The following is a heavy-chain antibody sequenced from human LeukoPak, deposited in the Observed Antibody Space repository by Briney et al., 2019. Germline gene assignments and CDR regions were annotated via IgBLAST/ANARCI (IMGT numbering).Heavy chain of an antibody. Sequence: SETLSLTCAVYGESFSAYYWSWIRQSPGKGLEWIAEINHRGDTNYNPSVKSRVTISIDTSKNQFSLEVRSLTAADTAVYYCARGPTISETGYFDFWGQGTLVTVSS. D-gene: IGHD1-1*01. CDR1: GESFSAYY. CDR3: ARGPTISETGYFDF. V-gene: IGHV4-34*01. CDR2: INHRGDT. J-gene: IGHJ4*03.